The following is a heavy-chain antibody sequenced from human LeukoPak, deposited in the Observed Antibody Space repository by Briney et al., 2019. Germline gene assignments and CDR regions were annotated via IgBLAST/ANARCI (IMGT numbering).Heavy chain of an antibody. CDR2: IYYSGST. D-gene: IGHD5-12*01. CDR1: GGSISSYY. V-gene: IGHV4-59*01. CDR3: ARGDDSGYDEGGFDY. J-gene: IGHJ4*02. Sequence: SETLSLTCTVSGGSISSYYWSWIRQPPGRGWEWMGFIYYSGSTNYNPSLKSRVTISVDTSKNQFSLKLSSVTAADTAVYYCARGDDSGYDEGGFDYWGQGTLVTVSS.